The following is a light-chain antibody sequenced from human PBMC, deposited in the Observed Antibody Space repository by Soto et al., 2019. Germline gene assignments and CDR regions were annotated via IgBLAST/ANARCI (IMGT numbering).Light chain of an antibody. V-gene: IGLV2-14*01. J-gene: IGLJ2*01. CDR2: EVS. Sequence: QSALTQPPSVSGSPGQSVTISCTGPRSDVGGYNYVSWYQQHPGKAPKLMIYEVSNRPSGVSNRFSGSKSGNTASLTISGLQAEDEADYYCSSYTSSSTLVVFGGGTKVTVL. CDR3: SSYTSSSTLVV. CDR1: RSDVGGYNY.